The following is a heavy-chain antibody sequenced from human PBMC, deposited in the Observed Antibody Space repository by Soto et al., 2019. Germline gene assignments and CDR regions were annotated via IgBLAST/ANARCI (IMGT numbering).Heavy chain of an antibody. Sequence: GGSLRLSCAASGFIFSDYYMSWIRQAPGKGLEWLAYISRDGNAIFYADSVNGRFTISRDNAKNSLFLQMDDLRAEDTAMFFCARGAEMSSLTKWFDPWGQGTLVTVSS. CDR1: GFIFSDYY. V-gene: IGHV3-11*01. CDR3: ARGAEMSSLTKWFDP. D-gene: IGHD1-1*01. J-gene: IGHJ5*02. CDR2: ISRDGNAI.